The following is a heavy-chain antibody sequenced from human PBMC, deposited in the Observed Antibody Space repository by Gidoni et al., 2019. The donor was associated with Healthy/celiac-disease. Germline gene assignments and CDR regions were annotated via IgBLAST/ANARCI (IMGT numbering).Heavy chain of an antibody. D-gene: IGHD6-13*01. Sequence: EVQLVESGGGLVKPGGSLRLSCAASGFTFSSYSMNWVRQAPGKGLEWFSSISSSSSYIYYADSVKGRFTISRDNAKNSLYLQMNSLRAEDTAVYYCARGDIAAGGAFDIWGQGTMVTVSS. CDR1: GFTFSSYS. J-gene: IGHJ3*02. CDR3: ARGDIAAGGAFDI. V-gene: IGHV3-21*01. CDR2: ISSSSSYI.